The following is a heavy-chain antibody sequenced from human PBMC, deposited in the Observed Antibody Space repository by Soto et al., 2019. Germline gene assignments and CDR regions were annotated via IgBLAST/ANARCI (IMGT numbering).Heavy chain of an antibody. CDR2: IGKAGDT. CDR3: VRDPSGHGMDV. J-gene: IGHJ6*02. CDR1: GFTFSNYD. Sequence: PWGSLRLSCAASGFTFSNYDMHWVRQVTGKGLEWVSDIGKAGDTYYLDSVKGRFTISRENAKNSLYLQMNSLRVEDTAVYYCVRDPSGHGMDVWGQGTTVTVSS. D-gene: IGHD1-26*01. V-gene: IGHV3-13*01.